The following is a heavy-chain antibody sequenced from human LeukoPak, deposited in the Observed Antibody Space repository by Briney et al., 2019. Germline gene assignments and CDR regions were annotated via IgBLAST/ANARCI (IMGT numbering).Heavy chain of an antibody. D-gene: IGHD4-23*01. J-gene: IGHJ4*02. V-gene: IGHV3-30*04. Sequence: GGSLRLSCAASGFTFSSYPMHWVRQAPGKGLEWVALISFDGRNDYYADSVKGRITISRDNSKNTLYLQMSSLRPEDTAVYYCARERPGGCNSFHYWGQGTLVTVSS. CDR1: GFTFSSYP. CDR2: ISFDGRND. CDR3: ARERPGGCNSFHY.